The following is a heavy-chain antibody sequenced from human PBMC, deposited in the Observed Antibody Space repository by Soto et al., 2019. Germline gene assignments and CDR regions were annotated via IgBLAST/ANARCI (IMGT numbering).Heavy chain of an antibody. J-gene: IGHJ4*02. CDR2: IYYSGST. V-gene: IGHV4-39*01. CDR1: GGSISSSSYY. Sequence: SETLSLTCTVSGGSISSSSYYWGWIRQPPGKGLEWIGSIYYSGSTYYNPSLKSRVTISVDTSKNQFSLKLSSVTAADTAVYYCARHPIVDYCLDYWGQGTLVTVSS. CDR3: ARHPIVDYCLDY. D-gene: IGHD3-22*01.